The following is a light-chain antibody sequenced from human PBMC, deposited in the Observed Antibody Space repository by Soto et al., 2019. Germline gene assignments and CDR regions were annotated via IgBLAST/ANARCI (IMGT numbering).Light chain of an antibody. CDR1: ESINRH. CDR2: AAS. CDR3: QQSYSTLSIT. Sequence: DIQRTQSPSSLSASVGDRVTITCRASESINRHLNWYQQKPGKAPKLLIYAASSLQNGVPSRFSGSGSGTDFTLTISNLQPEDFATYYCQQSYSTLSITFGQGTRLEIK. J-gene: IGKJ5*01. V-gene: IGKV1-39*01.